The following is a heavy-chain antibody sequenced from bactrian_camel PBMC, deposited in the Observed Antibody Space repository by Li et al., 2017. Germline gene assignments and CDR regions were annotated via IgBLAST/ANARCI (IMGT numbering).Heavy chain of an antibody. CDR2: IYSDGTAT. J-gene: IGHJ6*01. D-gene: IGHD1*01. V-gene: IGHV3-2*01. Sequence: VQLVESGGDLVQTGRSLRLSCGASGFPFSDYSMSWVRQAPGKGLEWLCRIYSDGTATYYADSVKGRFTISRDHAQNTLVLQLSGLKTEDTATYYCAKSGYSTWTANAWGKGTQVTVS. CDR3: AKSGYSTWTANA. CDR1: GFPFSDYS.